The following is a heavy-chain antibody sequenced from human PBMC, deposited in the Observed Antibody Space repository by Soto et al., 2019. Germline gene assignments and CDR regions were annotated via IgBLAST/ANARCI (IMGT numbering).Heavy chain of an antibody. CDR2: IYPGDSDI. CDR3: ARSGYNFGYQYWFDP. J-gene: IGHJ5*02. Sequence: PGESLKISCKGSGYSFTTYWIGWVRQMPGKGLEWMGVIYPGDSDIRFSPSFQGQVTISADMSIDTAYLQWSSLKASDSAMYFCARSGYNFGYQYWFDPWGQGTLVTVSS. D-gene: IGHD5-12*01. CDR1: GYSFTTYW. V-gene: IGHV5-51*01.